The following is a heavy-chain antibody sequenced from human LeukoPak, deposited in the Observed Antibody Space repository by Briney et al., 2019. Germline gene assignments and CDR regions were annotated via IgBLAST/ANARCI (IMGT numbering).Heavy chain of an antibody. J-gene: IGHJ4*02. CDR2: IYSGGNT. Sequence: GGSLRLSCAASGFTVSINYMSWVRQAPGKGLDWVSVIYSGGNTYYADSVKGRFTISRDNSKNTVYLQMNSLRAEDTAVYYCARVETSSYDYWGQGTLVTVSS. V-gene: IGHV3-53*01. CDR3: ARVETSSYDY. D-gene: IGHD4-23*01. CDR1: GFTVSINY.